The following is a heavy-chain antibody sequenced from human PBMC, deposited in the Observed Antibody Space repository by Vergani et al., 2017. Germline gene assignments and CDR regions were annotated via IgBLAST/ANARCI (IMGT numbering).Heavy chain of an antibody. CDR2: ISYDGSRT. Sequence: QVQLVESGGGVVQPGTSLRLSCTTSGFLFSTYPLHWVRLAPGKVLEWVAVISYDGSRTYYADSVKGRFTVSRDNSKNTLYLQIHSLRADDTALYYCARDIRFYYDTRDYSYYFDSCGQGTLVTVSS. J-gene: IGHJ4*02. V-gene: IGHV3-30-3*01. D-gene: IGHD3-22*01. CDR3: ARDIRFYYDTRDYSYYFDS. CDR1: GFLFSTYP.